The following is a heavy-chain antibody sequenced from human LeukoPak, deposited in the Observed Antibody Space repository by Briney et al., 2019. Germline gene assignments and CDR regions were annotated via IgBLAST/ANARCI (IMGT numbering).Heavy chain of an antibody. Sequence: SETLSLTCTVSGGSISSYYWSWIRQPPGKGLEWIGYIYYSGSINYNPPLKSRVTISVDTSKNQFSLKLSSVTAADTAVYYCARMGVYYYYYYMDVWGKGTTVTVSS. V-gene: IGHV4-59*01. CDR3: ARMGVYYYYYYMDV. CDR2: IYYSGSI. D-gene: IGHD2-8*01. CDR1: GGSISSYY. J-gene: IGHJ6*03.